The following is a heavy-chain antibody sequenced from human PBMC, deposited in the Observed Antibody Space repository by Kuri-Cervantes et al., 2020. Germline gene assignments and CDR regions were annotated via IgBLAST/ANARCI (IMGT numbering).Heavy chain of an antibody. V-gene: IGHV3-21*01. J-gene: IGHJ4*02. CDR3: ASFKISG. CDR1: GFTFSSYS. D-gene: IGHD3-16*01. Sequence: GESLKISCAAPGFTFSSYSMNWVRQAPGKGLEWVSSISSSSSYIYYADSVKGRFTISRDNAKNSLYLQMNSLRAEDTAVYYCASFKISGWGQGTLVTVSS. CDR2: ISSSSSYI.